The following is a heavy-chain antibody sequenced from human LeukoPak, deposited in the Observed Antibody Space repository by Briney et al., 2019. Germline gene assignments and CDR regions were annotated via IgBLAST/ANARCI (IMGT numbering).Heavy chain of an antibody. V-gene: IGHV3-48*04. CDR2: ISSSGSTI. D-gene: IGHD3-10*01. Sequence: GGSLRLSCAASGFTFSTYSMNWVRQAPGKGLEWVSYISSSGSTIYYADSVKGRFTISRDDAKNTLYLQMNSLRAEDTAVYYCARGRGITMVRGVTYYYYMDVWGKGTTVTISS. CDR1: GFTFSTYS. CDR3: ARGRGITMVRGVTYYYYMDV. J-gene: IGHJ6*03.